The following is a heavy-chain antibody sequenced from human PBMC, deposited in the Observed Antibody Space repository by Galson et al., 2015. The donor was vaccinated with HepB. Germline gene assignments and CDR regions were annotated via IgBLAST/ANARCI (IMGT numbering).Heavy chain of an antibody. Sequence: SVKVSCKASGGTFSHHAITWVRQTPGQGLEWMGGLIPLLGTANYAQKFQGRVTISADGSMSTAYMELRSLRSEDTAVYYCARGAVAGRNYHFGMDVWGRGTTVTVSS. CDR3: ARGAVAGRNYHFGMDV. CDR2: LIPLLGTA. CDR1: GGTFSHHA. J-gene: IGHJ6*02. D-gene: IGHD6-19*01. V-gene: IGHV1-69*13.